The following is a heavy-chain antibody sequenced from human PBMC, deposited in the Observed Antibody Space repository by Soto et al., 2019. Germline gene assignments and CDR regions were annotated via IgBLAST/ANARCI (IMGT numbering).Heavy chain of an antibody. CDR3: ARVLLVVVADTRYYYGMDV. D-gene: IGHD2-15*01. V-gene: IGHV1-8*01. J-gene: IGHJ6*02. CDR2: MNPNSGNT. Sequence: ASVKVSCKASGYTFTSYDINWVRQATGQGLEWMGWMNPNSGNTGYAQKFQGRVTMTRNTSISTAYMELSSLRSEDTAVYYCARVLLVVVADTRYYYGMDVWGQGTTVTVSS. CDR1: GYTFTSYD.